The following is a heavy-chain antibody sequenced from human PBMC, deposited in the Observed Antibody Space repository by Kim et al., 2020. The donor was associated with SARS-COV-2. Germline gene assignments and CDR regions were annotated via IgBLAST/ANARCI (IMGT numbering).Heavy chain of an antibody. D-gene: IGHD5-12*01. CDR1: GYTFTSYA. CDR3: ARSPDIVATISLDY. Sequence: ASMKVSCKASGYTFTSYAMHWVRQAPGQRLEWMGWINAGNGNTKYSQKFQGRVTITRDTSASTAYMELSSLRSEDTAVYYCARSPDIVATISLDYWGQGTLVTVSS. CDR2: INAGNGNT. J-gene: IGHJ4*02. V-gene: IGHV1-3*01.